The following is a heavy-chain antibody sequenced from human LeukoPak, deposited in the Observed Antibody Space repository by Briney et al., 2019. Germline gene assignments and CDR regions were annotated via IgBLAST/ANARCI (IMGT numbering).Heavy chain of an antibody. CDR3: ARKNTMVRGVRWFDP. J-gene: IGHJ5*02. D-gene: IGHD3-10*01. CDR2: TNHSGST. CDR1: GGSFSGYY. Sequence: ASETLSLTCAVYGGSFSGYYWSWIRQPPGKGLEWIGETNHSGSTNYNPSLKSRVTISVDTSKNQFSLKLSSVTAADTAVYYCARKNTMVRGVRWFDPWGQGTPATVSS. V-gene: IGHV4-34*01.